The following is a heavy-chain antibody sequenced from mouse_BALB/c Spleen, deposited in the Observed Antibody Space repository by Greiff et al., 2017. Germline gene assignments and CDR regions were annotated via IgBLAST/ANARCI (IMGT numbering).Heavy chain of an antibody. V-gene: IGHV5-17*02. D-gene: IGHD1-1*01. CDR2: ISSGSSTI. Sequence: EVQGVESGGGLVQPGGSRKLSCAASGFTFSSFGMHWVRQAPEKGLEWVAYISSGSSTIYYADTVKGRFTISRDNPKNTLFLQMTSLRSEDTAMYYCARSTTGDAMDYWGQGTSVTVSS. CDR1: GFTFSSFG. J-gene: IGHJ4*01. CDR3: ARSTTGDAMDY.